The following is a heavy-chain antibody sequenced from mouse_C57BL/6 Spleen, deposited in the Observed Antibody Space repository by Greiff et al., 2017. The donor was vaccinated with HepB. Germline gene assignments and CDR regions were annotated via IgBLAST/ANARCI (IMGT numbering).Heavy chain of an antibody. V-gene: IGHV5-4*03. CDR1: GFTFSSYA. CDR2: ISDGGSYT. CDR3: ARGPWMDY. J-gene: IGHJ4*01. Sequence: DVKLVESGGGLVKPGGSLKLSCAASGFTFSSYAMSWVRQTPEKRLEWVATISDGGSYTYYPDNVKGRFTISRDNAKNNLYLQMSHLKSEDTAMYYCARGPWMDYWGQGTSVTVSS.